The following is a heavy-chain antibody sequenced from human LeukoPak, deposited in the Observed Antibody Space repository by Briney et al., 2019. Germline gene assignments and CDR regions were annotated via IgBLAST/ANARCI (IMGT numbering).Heavy chain of an antibody. V-gene: IGHV3-48*03. Sequence: PGGSLRLSCAASGFTFSSYEMNWVRQAPGKGLEWVSYISSSGTTIHYADSVKGRLTISRDNAKNSVYLQMNSLRVEDTAVYHCARVRYQTADYWGQGTLVTVSS. J-gene: IGHJ4*02. CDR2: ISSSGTTI. CDR1: GFTFSSYE. CDR3: ARVRYQTADY. D-gene: IGHD3-16*02.